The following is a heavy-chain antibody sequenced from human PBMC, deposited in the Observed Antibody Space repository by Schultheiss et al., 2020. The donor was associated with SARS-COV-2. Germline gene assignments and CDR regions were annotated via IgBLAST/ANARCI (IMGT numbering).Heavy chain of an antibody. D-gene: IGHD5-12*01. J-gene: IGHJ5*02. CDR1: GGSISSYY. CDR2: ISYTGST. V-gene: IGHV4-59*01. Sequence: SETLSLTCTVSGGSISSYYWGWIRQPPGKGLEWIGSISYTGSTNYNPSLKSRVTMSVDTSKNQFSLKLSSVTAADTAVYYCARMSLPGYVNVPFDPWGQGTLVTVSS. CDR3: ARMSLPGYVNVPFDP.